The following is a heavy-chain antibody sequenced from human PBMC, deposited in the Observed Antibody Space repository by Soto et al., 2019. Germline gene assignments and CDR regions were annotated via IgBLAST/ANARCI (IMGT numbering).Heavy chain of an antibody. CDR1: GGSFRNYR. Sequence: QVQLVQSGTEVKKPGSSVKVSCKASGGSFRNYRINGVRQAPGQGLEWMGSIFPLTDIPDYAQNFQARLTISADKSTSTAYMELSSLTSDDTAMYFCARGPLVVLNYFESWGQGTLVTVSS. CDR2: IFPLTDIP. V-gene: IGHV1-69*02. J-gene: IGHJ4*02. CDR3: ARGPLVVLNYFES.